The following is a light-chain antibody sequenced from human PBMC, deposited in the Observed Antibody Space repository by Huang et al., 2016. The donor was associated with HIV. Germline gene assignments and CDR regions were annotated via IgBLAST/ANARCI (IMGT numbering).Light chain of an antibody. J-gene: IGKJ2*01. Sequence: DIVMTQSPDPLAVSLGERATINCKSSQSVLYRSNKKNSLDWAQHKPGQPPKLLIYWASVRDSGVPYRFSGSGCGTDFTLTISSLQAEDVAVYFCQQYYSTPYTFGQGTKLEIK. CDR1: QSVLYRSNKKNS. CDR3: QQYYSTPYT. CDR2: WAS. V-gene: IGKV4-1*01.